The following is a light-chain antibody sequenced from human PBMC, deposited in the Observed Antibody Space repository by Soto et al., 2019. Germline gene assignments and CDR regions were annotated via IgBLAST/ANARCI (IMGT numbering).Light chain of an antibody. V-gene: IGKV3-20*01. CDR1: QSLRSSY. CDR3: QQFDNSPLYT. CDR2: GAS. Sequence: DIVLTQSPVTLSLSPGERATLSCRASQSLRSSYLAWYQQKPGQAPRLLMYGASNRATGFPDRFSGSGSGTDFTLTISRLEPEDFAVYYCHYQQFDNSPLYTFGQGTKLEIK. J-gene: IGKJ2*01.